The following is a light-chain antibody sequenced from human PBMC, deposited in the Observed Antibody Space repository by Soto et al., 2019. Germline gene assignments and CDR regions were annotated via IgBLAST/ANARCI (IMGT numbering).Light chain of an antibody. CDR1: QSVLYSSNNKNY. V-gene: IGKV4-1*01. CDR3: QQYYSTPQT. J-gene: IGKJ1*01. Sequence: DIVMTQSPDSPAVSLGERATINCKSSQSVLYSSNNKNYLAWYQQKPGQPPRLLISWASTRESGVPDRFSGSGSGTDFTLTISTLQAEDVAVYYCQQYYSTPQTFGQGTKVEIK. CDR2: WAS.